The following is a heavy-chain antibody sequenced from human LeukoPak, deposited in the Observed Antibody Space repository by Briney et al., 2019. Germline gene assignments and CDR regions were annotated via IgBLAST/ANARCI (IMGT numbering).Heavy chain of an antibody. CDR3: ARQAPPGAAAGKAFQH. Sequence: TSETLSLTCTVSGGSISSYYWSWIRQPPGKGLEWIGYIYYSGSTNYNPSLKSRVTISVDTSKNQFSLKLSSMTAADTAVYYCARQAPPGAAAGKAFQHWGQGTLVTVSS. J-gene: IGHJ1*01. D-gene: IGHD6-13*01. CDR2: IYYSGST. CDR1: GGSISSYY. V-gene: IGHV4-59*08.